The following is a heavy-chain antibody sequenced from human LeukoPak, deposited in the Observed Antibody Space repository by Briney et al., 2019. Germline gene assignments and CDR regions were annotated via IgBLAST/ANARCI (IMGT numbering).Heavy chain of an antibody. J-gene: IGHJ3*02. CDR1: KFTFNSIG. V-gene: IGHV3-30*18. CDR2: ISYDGSNK. CDR3: AKTLFSYYYDSSGYFRWAFDI. D-gene: IGHD3-22*01. Sequence: GGSLRLSCAASKFTFNSIGMHWVRQAPGKGLEWVAVISYDGSNKYYADSVKGRFTISRDNSKNTLYLQMNSLRAEDTAVYYCAKTLFSYYYDSSGYFRWAFDIWGQGTMVTVSP.